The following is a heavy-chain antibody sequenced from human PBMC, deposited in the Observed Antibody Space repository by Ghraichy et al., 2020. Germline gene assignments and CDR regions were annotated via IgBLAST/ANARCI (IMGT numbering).Heavy chain of an antibody. D-gene: IGHD4-23*01. CDR3: ARTRRGAGGAFDS. V-gene: IGHV4-39*01. CDR1: GDSISSSTYY. CDR2: ILYGGST. Sequence: SETLSLTCTVSGDSISSSTYYWVWIRQPPGQRLEWIASILYGGSTYYNSSLKSRVTISVDTSKNQFSLRLDSVTAADTTVYYCARTRRGAGGAFDSWGQGALVTVS. J-gene: IGHJ4*02.